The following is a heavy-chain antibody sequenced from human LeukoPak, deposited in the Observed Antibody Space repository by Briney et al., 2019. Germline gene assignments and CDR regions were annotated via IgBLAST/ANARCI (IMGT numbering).Heavy chain of an antibody. D-gene: IGHD5-24*01. Sequence: SETLSLTCAVYAASFSDYYWSWIRQPPGKGLEWIGEINHSGLTNYNPSLKSRVSISVDTSKNQFSLKLSSVTAAHTAVYYCARPLQSASQNMDVWGKGTTVTVSS. CDR2: INHSGLT. CDR3: ARPLQSASQNMDV. J-gene: IGHJ6*03. CDR1: AASFSDYY. V-gene: IGHV4-34*01.